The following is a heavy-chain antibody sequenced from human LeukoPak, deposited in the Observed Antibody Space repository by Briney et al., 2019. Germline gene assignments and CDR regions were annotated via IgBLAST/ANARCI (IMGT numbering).Heavy chain of an antibody. Sequence: PGGSLRLSCAASGFTFSSYGMHWVRQAPGEGLEWGAVISYDGSNKYYADSVKRRLTISRDNSKNTLYLQMNSLRAEDTAVYYCAKDYSGYDSTLDYWGQGTLVTVSS. CDR2: ISYDGSNK. D-gene: IGHD5-12*01. V-gene: IGHV3-30*18. CDR1: GFTFSSYG. J-gene: IGHJ4*02. CDR3: AKDYSGYDSTLDY.